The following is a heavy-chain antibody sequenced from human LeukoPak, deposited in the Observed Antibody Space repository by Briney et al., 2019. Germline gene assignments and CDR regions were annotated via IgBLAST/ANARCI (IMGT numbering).Heavy chain of an antibody. J-gene: IGHJ4*02. CDR1: GGSICNYY. V-gene: IGHV4-59*08. CDR2: IYYSGTT. Sequence: SETLSLTCTVSGGSICNYYWSWIRQAPGKGLEWIGYIYYSGTTKYNPSLMSRVTISIDTSKNQFSLRLRSAAAGDTAVYYCAGHGGSYFYYWGQGTLVTVSS. CDR3: AGHGGSYFYY. D-gene: IGHD1-26*01.